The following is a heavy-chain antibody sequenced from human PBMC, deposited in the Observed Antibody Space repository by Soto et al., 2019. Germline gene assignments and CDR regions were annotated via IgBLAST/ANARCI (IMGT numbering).Heavy chain of an antibody. CDR3: AISAYYDILTGYQLDAFDI. V-gene: IGHV4-34*01. Sequence: PSETLSLTCAVYGGSFSGYYWSWIRQPPGKGLEWIGEINHSGSTNYNPSLKGRVTISVDTSKNQFSLKLSSVTAADTAVYYCAISAYYDILTGYQLDAFDIWGQGTVVTVSS. D-gene: IGHD3-9*01. CDR2: INHSGST. CDR1: GGSFSGYY. J-gene: IGHJ3*02.